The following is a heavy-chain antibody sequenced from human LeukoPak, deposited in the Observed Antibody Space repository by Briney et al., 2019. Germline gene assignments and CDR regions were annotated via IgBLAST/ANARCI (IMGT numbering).Heavy chain of an antibody. CDR1: GASIRSYY. Sequence: SETLSLTCTVSGASIRSYYWSWIRQPPGRGLEWIGYMYNSGSTYYNPSLKGRVTISGDTSKNQFSLNLTSVTAADTAVYYCARLGGPAAVDYWGQGTLVTVSS. CDR2: MYNSGST. D-gene: IGHD2-2*01. J-gene: IGHJ4*02. V-gene: IGHV4-59*01. CDR3: ARLGGPAAVDY.